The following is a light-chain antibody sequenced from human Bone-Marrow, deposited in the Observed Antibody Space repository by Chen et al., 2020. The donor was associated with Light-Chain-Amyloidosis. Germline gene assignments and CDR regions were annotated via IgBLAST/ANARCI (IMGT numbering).Light chain of an antibody. V-gene: IGLV2-14*03. J-gene: IGLJ3*02. CDR3: SSYSSSTSWV. Sequence: QSALTQPASVSGSPGQSITISCTGTSSHIGVYNSVSWYQQHPGKAPRLIISDVSDRPSGVSSRFSASKSGNTASRTSSGLQAESEAYYHCSSYSSSTSWVFGGGTNLAVL. CDR1: SSHIGVYNS. CDR2: DVS.